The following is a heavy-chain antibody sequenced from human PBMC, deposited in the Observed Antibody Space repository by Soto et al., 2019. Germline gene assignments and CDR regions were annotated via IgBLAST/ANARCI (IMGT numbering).Heavy chain of an antibody. D-gene: IGHD6-6*01. J-gene: IGHJ3*02. V-gene: IGHV4-38-2*02. CDR2: IYHSGST. CDR1: GYSISSGYY. CDR3: ARSVPYSSSDAFDI. Sequence: SETLSLTCTVSGYSISSGYYWGWIRQPPGKGLEWIGSIYHSGSTYYNPSLKSRVTISVDTSKNQFSLKLSSVTAADTAVYYCARSVPYSSSDAFDIWGQGTMVTVSS.